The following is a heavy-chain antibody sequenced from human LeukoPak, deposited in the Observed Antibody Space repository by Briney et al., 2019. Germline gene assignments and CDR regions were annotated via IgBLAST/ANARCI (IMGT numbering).Heavy chain of an antibody. V-gene: IGHV1-2*06. J-gene: IGHJ5*02. D-gene: IGHD2-2*01. CDR3: ARVYCSSTSCYWSFDP. CDR2: INPNSGGT. CDR1: GYTFTGYY. Sequence: ASVKVSCKASGYTFTGYYMHWVRQAPGQGPEWMGRINPNSGGTNYAQKFQGRVTMTRDTSISTAYMELSRLRSDDTAVYYCARVYCSSTSCYWSFDPWGQGTLVTVSP.